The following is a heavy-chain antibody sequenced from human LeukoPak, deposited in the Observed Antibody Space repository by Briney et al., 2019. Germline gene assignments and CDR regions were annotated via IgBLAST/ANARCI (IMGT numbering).Heavy chain of an antibody. Sequence: GGSLRLSCAAAGFTFSSYGMSRVRQAPGKGLEWVSAIGGRDGSTYYADSVKGRFTISRDNSKNTLYVQMNSLGAEDTAVCYCAKGHYYGSGSLDYWGQGTLVTVSS. CDR1: GFTFSSYG. CDR2: IGGRDGST. V-gene: IGHV3-23*01. J-gene: IGHJ4*02. CDR3: AKGHYYGSGSLDY. D-gene: IGHD3-10*01.